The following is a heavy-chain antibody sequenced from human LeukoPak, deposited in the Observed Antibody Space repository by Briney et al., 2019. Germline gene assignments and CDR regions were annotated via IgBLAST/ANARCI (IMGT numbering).Heavy chain of an antibody. V-gene: IGHV3-7*01. CDR3: ARDRERSGYYY. CDR2: INQDGGEK. Sequence: GGSLRLSCAASGFTFSSDWMSWVRLAPGKGLQWVANINQDGGEKHYVDSVKGRFTISRDNAKNSLYLQMNSLRAEDTAVYYCARDRERSGYYYWGQGTLVTVSS. D-gene: IGHD3-22*01. CDR1: GFTFSSDW. J-gene: IGHJ4*02.